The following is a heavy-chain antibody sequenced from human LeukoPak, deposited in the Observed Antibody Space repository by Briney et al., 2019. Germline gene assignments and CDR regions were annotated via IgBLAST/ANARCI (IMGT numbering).Heavy chain of an antibody. D-gene: IGHD3-10*01. CDR3: APQITMLRGVEPLIFDY. CDR2: ITSISTYI. V-gene: IGHV3-21*04. CDR1: GFNFSTYS. Sequence: GGSLRLSCAASGFNFSTYSMNWVRQAPGKGLEWVSSITSISTYIYYANSVKGRFTISRDNSKNTLYLQMNSLRAEDTAVYYCAPQITMLRGVEPLIFDYWGQGTLVTVSS. J-gene: IGHJ4*02.